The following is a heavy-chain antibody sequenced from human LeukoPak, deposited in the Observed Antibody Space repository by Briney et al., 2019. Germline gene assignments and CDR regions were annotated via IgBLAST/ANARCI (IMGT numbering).Heavy chain of an antibody. Sequence: GGSLRLSCAASGFTFSSYGMHWVRQAPGKGLEWVAVIWYDGSNKYYADSVKGRFTISRDNSKNTLYLQMNSLRAEDTAIYYCAKMPVSYSSGWSTCDFWGQGSLVSVSS. V-gene: IGHV3-33*06. CDR2: IWYDGSNK. J-gene: IGHJ4*02. D-gene: IGHD6-19*01. CDR3: AKMPVSYSSGWSTCDF. CDR1: GFTFSSYG.